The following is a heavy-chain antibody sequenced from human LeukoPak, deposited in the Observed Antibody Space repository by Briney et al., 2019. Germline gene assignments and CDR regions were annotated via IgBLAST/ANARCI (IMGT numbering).Heavy chain of an antibody. D-gene: IGHD4-23*01. CDR3: ARVRGYGGNTVRAFDY. CDR1: GVSISSYY. J-gene: IGHJ4*02. Sequence: SETLSLTCTVSGVSISSYYWSWIRQPPGKGLEWIGYIYYSGSTNYNPSLKSRVTMSVDTSKNQFSLNLSSVTAADTAVYYCARVRGYGGNTVRAFDYWGQGTLVTVSS. CDR2: IYYSGST. V-gene: IGHV4-59*01.